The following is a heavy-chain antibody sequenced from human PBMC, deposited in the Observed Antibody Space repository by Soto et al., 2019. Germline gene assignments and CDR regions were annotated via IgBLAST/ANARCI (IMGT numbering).Heavy chain of an antibody. CDR2: ISSDGVNK. D-gene: IGHD4-17*01. CDR3: AREPTTVEVRIDY. J-gene: IGHJ4*02. CDR1: GFTFSSHS. V-gene: IGHV3-30*09. Sequence: QVSLVESGGGVVQPGRSLRLSCAASGFTFSSHSMHWVRQAPGKGLEWVAVISSDGVNKYYAYSTTGRLGVSRDNSRNKLYLQLNSLRAEDTAVYYCAREPTTVEVRIDYWGQGTLVTVSS.